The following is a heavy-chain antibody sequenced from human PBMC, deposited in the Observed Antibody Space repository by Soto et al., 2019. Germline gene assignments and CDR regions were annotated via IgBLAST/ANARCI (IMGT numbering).Heavy chain of an antibody. Sequence: EVQLLESGGGLVQPGGSLRLSCAASGFTFSSYAMSWVRQAPGKGLEWVSAISGSGGSTYYADSVKGRFTISRDNXXHALYLQMNSLRAEDTAVYYCAKSYSSSWTPHFDYWGQGTLGTVSS. J-gene: IGHJ4*02. CDR2: ISGSGGST. V-gene: IGHV3-23*01. CDR3: AKSYSSSWTPHFDY. D-gene: IGHD6-13*01. CDR1: GFTFSSYA.